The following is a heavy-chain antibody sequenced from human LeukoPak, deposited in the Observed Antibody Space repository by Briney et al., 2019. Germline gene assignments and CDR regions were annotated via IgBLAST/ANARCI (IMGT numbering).Heavy chain of an antibody. V-gene: IGHV1-69*04. CDR1: GGTFSSYA. D-gene: IGHD6-19*01. CDR3: ARDTQWLVLLHTYYFDY. J-gene: IGHJ4*02. Sequence: SVKVSCKASGGTFSSYAISWVRQAPGQGLEWMGRIIPILGIANYAQKFQGRVTITADKSTSTAYTELSSLRSEDTAVYYCARDTQWLVLLHTYYFDYWGQGTLVTVSS. CDR2: IIPILGIA.